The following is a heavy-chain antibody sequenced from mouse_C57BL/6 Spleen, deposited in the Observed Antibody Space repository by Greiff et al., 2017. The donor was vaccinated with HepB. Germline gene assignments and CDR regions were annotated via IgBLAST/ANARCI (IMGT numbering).Heavy chain of an antibody. CDR2: IRNKANGYTT. D-gene: IGHD4-1*01. Sequence: EVQLVESGGGLVQPGGSLSLSCAASGFTFTDYYMSWVRQPPGKALEWLGFIRNKANGYTTEYSASVKGRFTISRDNSQSILYLQMNALRAEDSATYYCASLTGTFAYWGQGTLVTVSA. J-gene: IGHJ3*01. V-gene: IGHV7-3*01. CDR3: ASLTGTFAY. CDR1: GFTFTDYY.